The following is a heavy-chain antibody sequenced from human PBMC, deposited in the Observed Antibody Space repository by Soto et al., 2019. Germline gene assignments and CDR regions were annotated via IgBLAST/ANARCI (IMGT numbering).Heavy chain of an antibody. CDR2: ISYDGSNK. CDR3: ARDRGDYDYGDYYYYYGMDV. CDR1: GFTFSSYA. Sequence: QVQLVESGGGVVQPGRSLRLSCAASGFTFSSYAMHWVRQAPGKGLEWVAVISYDGSNKYYADSVKGRFTISRDNSKNTLYLQMNSLRAGDTAVYYCARDRGDYDYGDYYYYYGMDVWGQGTTVTVSS. D-gene: IGHD4-17*01. J-gene: IGHJ6*02. V-gene: IGHV3-30-3*01.